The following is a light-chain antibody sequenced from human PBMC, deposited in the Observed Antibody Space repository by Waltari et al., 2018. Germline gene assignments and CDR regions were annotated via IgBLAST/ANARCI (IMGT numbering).Light chain of an antibody. CDR3: SSYAGSDNWV. CDR2: EGS. V-gene: IGLV2-8*01. J-gene: IGLJ3*02. CDR1: SSDVGGYNY. Sequence: QSALTQPPYASGSPGQSVTIPCTGTSSDVGGYNYVSWYQQHPGKAPKFMIHEGSKRQSGVPDRFSGSKSGNTAFLTVSGLQADDEADYYCSSYAGSDNWVFGGGTKLTVL.